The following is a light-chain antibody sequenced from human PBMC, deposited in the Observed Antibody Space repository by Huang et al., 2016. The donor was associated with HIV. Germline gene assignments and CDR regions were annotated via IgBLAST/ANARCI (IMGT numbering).Light chain of an antibody. CDR1: QSLLHSDGKTY. CDR2: EVA. CDR3: MQSIQLPLT. Sequence: DIVMTQTPLSLSVTPGQPASISCNSSQSLLHSDGKTYLYWYLQKVGQSPQLLIYEVANRVSGVTDRFSGSGSGTDFTLKISRMEAEDVGVYYCMQSIQLPLTFGGGTKVEIK. J-gene: IGKJ4*01. V-gene: IGKV2D-29*02.